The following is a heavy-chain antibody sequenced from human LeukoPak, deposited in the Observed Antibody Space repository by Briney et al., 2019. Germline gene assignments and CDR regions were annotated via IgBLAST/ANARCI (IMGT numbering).Heavy chain of an antibody. J-gene: IGHJ4*02. CDR1: GFTFRNYA. CDR3: AKGRSRSGPDY. CDR2: IGGGGGST. D-gene: IGHD2-15*01. Sequence: PGGSLRLSCAASGFTFRNYAMSWVRQAPGKGLEWVSAIGGGGGSTYYADSVKGRFTISRDNSENSLYLQMNSLRAEDTALYYCAKGRSRSGPDYWGQGALVTVSS. V-gene: IGHV3-23*01.